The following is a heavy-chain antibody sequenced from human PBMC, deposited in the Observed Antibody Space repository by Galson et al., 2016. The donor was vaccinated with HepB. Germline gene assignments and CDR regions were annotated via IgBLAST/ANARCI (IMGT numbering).Heavy chain of an antibody. D-gene: IGHD2/OR15-2a*01. CDR3: ARGIDVIQEVVVPSPAFY. V-gene: IGHV1-69*10. Sequence: SVKVSCKASAGTFSNYAVSWLRQAPGQGPEWMGGIIPKIGLPKYAQKFQVRVTITADESMTTAYMELSSLTFEDTAVYYCARGIDVIQEVVVPSPAFYWGQGTLLTVSS. J-gene: IGHJ4*02. CDR2: IIPKIGLP. CDR1: AGTFSNYA.